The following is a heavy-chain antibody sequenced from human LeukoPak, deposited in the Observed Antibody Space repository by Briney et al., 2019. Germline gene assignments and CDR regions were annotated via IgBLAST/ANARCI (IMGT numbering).Heavy chain of an antibody. CDR3: ARSQVRGAMYYFDY. Sequence: SVKASCKASGYTFSSYAISWVRQAPGQGLEWMGRIIPILGIANYAQKFQGRVTITADKSTSTAYMELSSLRSEDTAVYYCARSQVRGAMYYFDYWGQGTLVTVSS. J-gene: IGHJ4*02. V-gene: IGHV1-69*04. CDR2: IIPILGIA. D-gene: IGHD3-10*01. CDR1: GYTFSSYA.